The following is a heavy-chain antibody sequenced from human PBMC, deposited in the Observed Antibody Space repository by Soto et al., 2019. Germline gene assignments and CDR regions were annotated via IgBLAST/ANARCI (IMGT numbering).Heavy chain of an antibody. CDR1: GGSISSGDYS. J-gene: IGHJ5*02. V-gene: IGHV4-30-2*01. CDR2: IYLIGST. D-gene: IGHD2-8*01. Sequence: PSETLSLTCAVSGGSISSGDYSWSWIRQPPGKGLEWIGYIYLIGSTYYSPSLKSRVTISIDRSKDQFSLNLSSVTAADTAVYYCARAGPGFCTNGVCSFDPWGQGTLVTVSS. CDR3: ARAGPGFCTNGVCSFDP.